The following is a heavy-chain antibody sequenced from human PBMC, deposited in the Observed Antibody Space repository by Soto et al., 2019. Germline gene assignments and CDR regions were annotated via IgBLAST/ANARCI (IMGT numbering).Heavy chain of an antibody. Sequence: QVQLVQSGAEVKKPGSSVKVSCKASVGTFSSYAISWVRQAPGQGLEWMGGIIPIFGTANYAQKFQGRVTITAVESTRTDYMELGSLRSEDTAVYYCARDQDLYYYDSSGYLPRLDYWGQGTMVIVSS. V-gene: IGHV1-69*01. J-gene: IGHJ4*02. CDR2: IIPIFGTA. CDR3: ARDQDLYYYDSSGYLPRLDY. CDR1: VGTFSSYA. D-gene: IGHD3-22*01.